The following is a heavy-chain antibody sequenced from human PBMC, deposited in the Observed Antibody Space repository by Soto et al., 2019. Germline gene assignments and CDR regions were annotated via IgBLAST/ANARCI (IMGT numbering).Heavy chain of an antibody. Sequence: GASVKVSCKASGYTFTSYAMHWVRQAPGQRLEWMGWINAGNGNTKYSQKFQGRVTITRDTSASTAYMELSSLRSEGTAVYYCARVEAGHYYYGMDVWGQGTTVTVSS. CDR3: ARVEAGHYYYGMDV. V-gene: IGHV1-3*01. D-gene: IGHD6-19*01. CDR2: INAGNGNT. CDR1: GYTFTSYA. J-gene: IGHJ6*02.